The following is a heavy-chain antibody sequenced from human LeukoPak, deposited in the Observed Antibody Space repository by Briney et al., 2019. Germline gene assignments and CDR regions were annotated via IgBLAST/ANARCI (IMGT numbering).Heavy chain of an antibody. CDR3: ARVRYYGAGRSYYYMDV. V-gene: IGHV3-7*01. Sequence: PGGSLRLSCAASGFTFSSYWMSWVRQAPGKGLERVANIKKDGSEKYYVDSVKGRFTISRDNAKKSLYLQMNSLRAEDTAVYYCARVRYYGAGRSYYYMDVWGKGTTVTVSS. CDR1: GFTFSSYW. CDR2: IKKDGSEK. D-gene: IGHD3-10*01. J-gene: IGHJ6*03.